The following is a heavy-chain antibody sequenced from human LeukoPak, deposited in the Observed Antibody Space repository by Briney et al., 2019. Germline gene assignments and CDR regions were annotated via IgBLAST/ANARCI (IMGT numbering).Heavy chain of an antibody. CDR2: IIPILGIA. D-gene: IGHD3-22*01. CDR3: ARSSQYYYDSSGYRYFDY. Sequence: ASVKVSCKASGGTFSSYAISWVRQAPGQGLEWMGRIIPILGIANYAQKFQGRVTITADKSTSTAYMELSSLRSEDTAVYYCARSSQYYYDSSGYRYFDYWGQGTLVTVSS. J-gene: IGHJ4*02. CDR1: GGTFSSYA. V-gene: IGHV1-69*04.